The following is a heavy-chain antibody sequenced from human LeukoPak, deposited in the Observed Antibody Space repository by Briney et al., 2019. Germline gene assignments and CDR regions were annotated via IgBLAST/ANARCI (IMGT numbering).Heavy chain of an antibody. V-gene: IGHV4-30-2*01. Sequence: SQTLSLTCTVSGGSISSGDYYWSWIRQPPGKGLEWIGYISHSGRTYYNPSLESRVTISVDRSKNQFSLKLSSMTAADTAVYYCARGLSGYSSTHFDYWGQGTLVTVSS. J-gene: IGHJ4*02. D-gene: IGHD6-13*01. CDR2: ISHSGRT. CDR3: ARGLSGYSSTHFDY. CDR1: GGSISSGDYY.